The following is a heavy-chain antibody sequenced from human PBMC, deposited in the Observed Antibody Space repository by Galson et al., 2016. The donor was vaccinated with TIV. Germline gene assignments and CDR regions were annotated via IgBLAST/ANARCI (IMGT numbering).Heavy chain of an antibody. V-gene: IGHV3-15*01. CDR2: IRSYIDGETR. J-gene: IGHJ1*01. CDR1: GSGFSFSNAW. D-gene: IGHD3-9*01. Sequence: SLRLSCAASGSGFSFSNAWMSWVRPAPGKGLEWVGRIRSYIDGETRDYAAAVKGRFTISRDDSRNTLYIHMSDLKVDDTAVYWCTTVDDSWRYFDNWGQGTLVTVSS. CDR3: TTVDDSWRYFDN.